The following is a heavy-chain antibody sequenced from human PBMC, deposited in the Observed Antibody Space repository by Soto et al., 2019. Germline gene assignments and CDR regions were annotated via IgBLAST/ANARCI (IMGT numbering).Heavy chain of an antibody. Sequence: PGGSLRLSCGASGFTFDDYAMHWVRQAPGKGLEWVSGISWNSGSIGYADSVKGRFTLSRDSAKNSLYLQMNSLRVEDTALYYCAKGVSYYYYGMDVWGQGTTVTVSS. J-gene: IGHJ6*02. D-gene: IGHD6-6*01. CDR3: AKGVSYYYYGMDV. CDR2: ISWNSGSI. CDR1: GFTFDDYA. V-gene: IGHV3-9*01.